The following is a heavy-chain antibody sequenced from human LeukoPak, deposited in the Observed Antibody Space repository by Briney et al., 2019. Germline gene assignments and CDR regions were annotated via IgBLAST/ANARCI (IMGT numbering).Heavy chain of an antibody. D-gene: IGHD6-19*01. Sequence: SETLSLTCTVSGGSISSYYWSWIRQPPGKGLEWIGTIYYSGSTYYNPSLKSRVTISVDTSKNQFSLGLTSVTAADTAVYYCARQLNAEAVAVDYFDYWGQGILVTVSS. J-gene: IGHJ4*02. V-gene: IGHV4-59*04. CDR2: IYYSGST. CDR3: ARQLNAEAVAVDYFDY. CDR1: GGSISSYY.